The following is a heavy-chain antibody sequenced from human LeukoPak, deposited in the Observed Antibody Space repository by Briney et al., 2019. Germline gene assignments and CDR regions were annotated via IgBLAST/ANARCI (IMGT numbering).Heavy chain of an antibody. Sequence: GGSLRLSCAASGFTVSSNYMSWVRQAPGKGLEWVSVIYSGGSTYYADSVKGRFTISRDNSKNTLCLQMNSLRAEDTAVYYCARESYSSGWYFDYWGQGTLVTVSS. CDR1: GFTVSSNY. D-gene: IGHD6-19*01. CDR2: IYSGGST. V-gene: IGHV3-53*01. CDR3: ARESYSSGWYFDY. J-gene: IGHJ4*02.